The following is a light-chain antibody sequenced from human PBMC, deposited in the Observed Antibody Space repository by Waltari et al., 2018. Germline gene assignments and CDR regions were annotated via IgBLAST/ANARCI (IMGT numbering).Light chain of an antibody. J-gene: IGKJ4*01. V-gene: IGKV3-11*01. Sequence: EIVLTQSPATLSFYPGYTATLSFRASQSIPDFLARYQHKPSQAPQLLIDNAAVRSTDTPARFSGSGSGTDFTLIISSIEPEDFAVYYCQQRSNWPPLTFGGGTKVEIK. CDR2: NAA. CDR3: QQRSNWPPLT. CDR1: QSIPDF.